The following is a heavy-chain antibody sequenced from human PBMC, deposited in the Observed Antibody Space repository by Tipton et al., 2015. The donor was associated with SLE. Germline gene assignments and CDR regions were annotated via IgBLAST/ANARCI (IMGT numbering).Heavy chain of an antibody. CDR3: ARVGLVAPAAISSGVDY. CDR2: IYSSGST. CDR1: GGSISSSKYY. D-gene: IGHD2-2*02. V-gene: IGHV4-39*07. J-gene: IGHJ4*02. Sequence: TLSLTCTVSGGSISSSKYYWGWIRQPPGKGLEWIGSIYSSGSTYYNPSLKSRVSISVDTSKNQFFLNLRSVTAADTAVYYCARVGLVAPAAISSGVDYWGQGTLVTVSS.